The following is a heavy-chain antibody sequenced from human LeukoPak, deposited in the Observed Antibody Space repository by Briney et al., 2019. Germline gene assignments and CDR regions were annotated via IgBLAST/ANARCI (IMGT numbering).Heavy chain of an antibody. D-gene: IGHD3-10*01. Sequence: GGSLRLSCSASGFTVSSNYMSWVRQAPGKGLEWVSILYSAGSTYYSDSVRGRFTISRDSSKNTVCLQMNSLRAEDTAVYYCASGGLGARKYYSDRFHYWGQGTLVTVSS. J-gene: IGHJ4*02. CDR1: GFTVSSNY. CDR2: LYSAGST. V-gene: IGHV3-53*01. CDR3: ASGGLGARKYYSDRFHY.